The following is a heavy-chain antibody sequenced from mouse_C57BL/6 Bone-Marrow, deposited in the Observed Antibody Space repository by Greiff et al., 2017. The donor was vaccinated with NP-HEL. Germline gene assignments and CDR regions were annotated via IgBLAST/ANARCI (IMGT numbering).Heavy chain of an antibody. CDR2: IDPENGDT. Sequence: EVQLQQSGAELVRPGASVKLSCTVSGFNIKDDYMHWVKQRPEQGLEWIGWIDPENGDTEYASKFQGKATITADTSSNTAYLQLSSLTSEDTAVYYCTTGGSSPYAMDYWGQGTSVTVFS. V-gene: IGHV14-4*01. CDR1: GFNIKDDY. D-gene: IGHD1-1*01. J-gene: IGHJ4*01. CDR3: TTGGSSPYAMDY.